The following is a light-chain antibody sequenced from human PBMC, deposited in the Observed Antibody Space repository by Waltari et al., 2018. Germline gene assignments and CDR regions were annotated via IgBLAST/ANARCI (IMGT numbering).Light chain of an antibody. CDR1: QSISSY. Sequence: DIQMTQSPSSLSASVGDRVTITCRASQSISSYLNWYQQKPGKAPQLLIYAASSLQSGGPSRFRGRGSATDFTLTISSLQPEDFATYYCQQSYSTPVTFGPGTKVDIK. J-gene: IGKJ3*01. CDR3: QQSYSTPVT. V-gene: IGKV1-39*01. CDR2: AAS.